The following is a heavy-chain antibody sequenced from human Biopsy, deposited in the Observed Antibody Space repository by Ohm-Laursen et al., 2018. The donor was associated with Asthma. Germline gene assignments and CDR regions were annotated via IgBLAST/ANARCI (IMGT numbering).Heavy chain of an antibody. J-gene: IGHJ4*02. CDR2: ISYDGSNK. CDR1: GFTFSSYA. CDR3: ARDAWELQKPYAYYFDY. D-gene: IGHD1-26*01. Sequence: SLRLSCAASGFTFSSYAMHWVCQAPGKGLEWVAVISYDGSNKYYADSVKGRFTISRDNSKNTLYLQMNSLRAEDTAVYYCARDAWELQKPYAYYFDYWGQGTLVTVSS. V-gene: IGHV3-30-3*01.